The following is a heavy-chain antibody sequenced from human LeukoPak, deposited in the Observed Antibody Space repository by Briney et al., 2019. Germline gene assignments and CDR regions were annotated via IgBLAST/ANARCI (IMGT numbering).Heavy chain of an antibody. D-gene: IGHD3-22*01. J-gene: IGHJ4*02. CDR3: ARDDTSDYTYFYY. CDR2: VYYTGST. CDR1: GGSITNYY. V-gene: IGHV4-59*01. Sequence: PSETLSLTCTVSGGSITNYYWSWIRQPPGKGLEWIGYVYYTGSTNYNPSLRSRVTISVDTSENQFSLKLSSVTAADTAVYYCARDDTSDYTYFYYWGQGTLVTVSS.